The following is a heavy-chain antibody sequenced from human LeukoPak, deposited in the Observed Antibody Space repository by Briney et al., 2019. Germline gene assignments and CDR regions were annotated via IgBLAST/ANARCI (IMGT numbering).Heavy chain of an antibody. CDR2: IYYSGST. D-gene: IGHD6-19*01. V-gene: IGHV4-59*01. Sequence: SETLSLTCTVSGGSINTYYWSWIRQPPGKGLEWIGYIYYSGSTNYNPPLKSRVTISIDTSKIQFSLKLPSVTAADTAVYYCAREHYTSGWYIRDWGQGTLVTVSS. J-gene: IGHJ4*02. CDR1: GGSINTYY. CDR3: AREHYTSGWYIRD.